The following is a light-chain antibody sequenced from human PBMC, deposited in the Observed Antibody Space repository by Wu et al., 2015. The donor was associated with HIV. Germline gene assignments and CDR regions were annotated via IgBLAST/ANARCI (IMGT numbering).Light chain of an antibody. Sequence: DIQMTQSPSTLSASVGDRVTITCRASQSISSWLAWYQQKPGKAPKLLIYKASILESGVPSRFSGSESGTEFTLTISSLQPDDFATYYCQKYNTAPWTFGQGTKVEMK. CDR2: KAS. CDR3: QKYNTAPWT. CDR1: QSISSW. V-gene: IGKV1-5*03. J-gene: IGKJ1*01.